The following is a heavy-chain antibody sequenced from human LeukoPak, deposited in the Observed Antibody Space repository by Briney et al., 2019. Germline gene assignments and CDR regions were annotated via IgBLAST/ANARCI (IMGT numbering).Heavy chain of an antibody. CDR3: ARVRHRQWLAAGVLFDY. Sequence: ASVKVSCKASGYTFTSYGISWVRQAPGQGLAWMGWISAYNGNTNYAQKLQGRVTMTTDTSTSTAYMELRSLRADDTAVYYCARVRHRQWLAAGVLFDYWGQGTLVTVSS. V-gene: IGHV1-18*01. CDR1: GYTFTSYG. J-gene: IGHJ4*02. CDR2: ISAYNGNT. D-gene: IGHD6-19*01.